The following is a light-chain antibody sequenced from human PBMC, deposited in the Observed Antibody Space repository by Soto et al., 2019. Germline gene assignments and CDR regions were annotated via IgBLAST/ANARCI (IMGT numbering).Light chain of an antibody. CDR3: QQSYSSPRT. V-gene: IGKV1-39*01. J-gene: IGKJ1*01. CDR1: QSVDRW. Sequence: DIQMTQSPSTLSASVGDRVTITCRASQSVDRWLAWYQVKPGKAPKLLLSVAPGFQGEVPSYFSGSGSGTDFTLTISGLQPEDFATYYCQQSYSSPRTFGQGTKVDIK. CDR2: VAP.